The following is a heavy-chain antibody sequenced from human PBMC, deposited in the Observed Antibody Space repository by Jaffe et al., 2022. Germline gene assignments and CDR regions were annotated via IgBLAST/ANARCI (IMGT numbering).Heavy chain of an antibody. D-gene: IGHD3-3*01. Sequence: EVQLVESGGGLVKPGGSLRLSCAASGFTFSSYSMNWVRQAPGKGLEWVSSISSSSSYIYYADSVKGRFTISRDNAKNSLYLQMNSLRAEDTAVYYCARESEGVLRFLEWLGPNFDYWGQGTLVTVSS. V-gene: IGHV3-21*01. CDR2: ISSSSSYI. J-gene: IGHJ4*02. CDR1: GFTFSSYS. CDR3: ARESEGVLRFLEWLGPNFDY.